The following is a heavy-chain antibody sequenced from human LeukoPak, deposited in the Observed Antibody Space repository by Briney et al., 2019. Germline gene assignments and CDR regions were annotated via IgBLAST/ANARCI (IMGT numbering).Heavy chain of an antibody. CDR2: ISYDGSNK. CDR1: GFTFSSSA. V-gene: IGHV3-30-3*01. CDR3: ARDRGYSFGHPFDY. D-gene: IGHD5-18*01. J-gene: IGHJ4*02. Sequence: PGLSLTLSCAASGFTFSSSAMHWVRQAPGKGLEWVAIISYDGSNKYCADSVKGRFTISRDNSKNTLYLQMDSLRAEDTAVYYCARDRGYSFGHPFDYWGQGTLVTVSS.